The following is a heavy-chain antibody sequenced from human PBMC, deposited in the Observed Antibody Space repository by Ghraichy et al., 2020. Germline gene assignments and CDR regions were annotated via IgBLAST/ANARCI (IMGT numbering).Heavy chain of an antibody. CDR3: ARLDSDSSSYGLDY. V-gene: IGHV1-8*01. D-gene: IGHD6-13*01. CDR1: GYTFTSYD. J-gene: IGHJ4*02. CDR2: MNPNSGNT. Sequence: ASVKVSCKASGYTFTSYDINWVRQATGQGLEWMGWMNPNSGNTGYAQKFQGRVTMTRNTSISTAYMELSSLRSEDTAVYYCARLDSDSSSYGLDYWGQGTLVTVSS.